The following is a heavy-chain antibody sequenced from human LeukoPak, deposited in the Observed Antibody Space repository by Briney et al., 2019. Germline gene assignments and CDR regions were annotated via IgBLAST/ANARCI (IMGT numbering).Heavy chain of an antibody. J-gene: IGHJ6*04. CDR2: IWYDGSSK. D-gene: IGHD6-25*01. CDR1: GFTFSSYG. CDR3: AGAGDSSGALDV. V-gene: IGHV3-33*01. Sequence: GRSLRLSCAASGFTFSSYGMHWVRQAPGNGLEWVAVIWYDGSSKYYIDSVKGRFTISRDNSKNTLYLQMNSLRAEDTAVYYCAGAGDSSGALDVWGKGTTVTVSS.